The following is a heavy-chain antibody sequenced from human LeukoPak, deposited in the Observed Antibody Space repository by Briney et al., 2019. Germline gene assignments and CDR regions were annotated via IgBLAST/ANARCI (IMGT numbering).Heavy chain of an antibody. Sequence: ASVKVSCKASGYTFTSYDINWVRQAPGQGPEWMGWMNPNSGNTGSAQNFQGGLTMTRNTSISTAYMELSSLRSEDTAVYYCAARGASSSSLRPLDYWGQGTLVTVSS. CDR1: GYTFTSYD. J-gene: IGHJ4*02. CDR3: AARGASSSSLRPLDY. D-gene: IGHD6-6*01. V-gene: IGHV1-8*01. CDR2: MNPNSGNT.